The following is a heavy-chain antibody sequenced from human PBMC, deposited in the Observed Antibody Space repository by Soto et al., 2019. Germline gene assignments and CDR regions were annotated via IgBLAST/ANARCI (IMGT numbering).Heavy chain of an antibody. J-gene: IGHJ3*02. D-gene: IGHD3-22*01. Sequence: EVPLVESGGGLVQPGGSLRLSCAASGFTVSSNYMSWVRQAPGKGLEWVSVIYSGGSTYYADSVKGRFTISRDNSKNTLYLQMNSLRAEDTAVYYCASDSSGYRGDGAFDIWGQGTMVTVSS. CDR3: ASDSSGYRGDGAFDI. CDR1: GFTVSSNY. V-gene: IGHV3-66*01. CDR2: IYSGGST.